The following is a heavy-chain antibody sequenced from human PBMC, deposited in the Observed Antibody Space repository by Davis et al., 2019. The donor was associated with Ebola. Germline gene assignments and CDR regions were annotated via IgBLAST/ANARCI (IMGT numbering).Heavy chain of an antibody. CDR1: GFTFSSYV. CDR2: ISYDGSNK. V-gene: IGHV3-30-3*01. D-gene: IGHD6-19*01. CDR3: AREVAGHFDY. J-gene: IGHJ4*02. Sequence: PGGSLRLSCAASGFTFSSYVMHWVRQAPGKGLEWVAVISYDGSNKYYADSVKGRFTISRDNSKNTLYLQMNSLRAEDTAVYYCAREVAGHFDYWGQGTLVTVSS.